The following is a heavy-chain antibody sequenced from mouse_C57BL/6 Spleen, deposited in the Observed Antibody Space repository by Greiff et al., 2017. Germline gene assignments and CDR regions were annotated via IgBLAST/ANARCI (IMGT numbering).Heavy chain of an antibody. J-gene: IGHJ1*03. Sequence: QVQLQQSGPELVKPGASVKISCKASGYAFSSSWLNWVKQRPGKGLEWIGRIYPGDGDTNYNGKFKGKATLTADKSSSTAYMQLSSLTSEDSAVYVCARLGGNYGYFDVWGTGTTGTVSS. V-gene: IGHV1-82*01. D-gene: IGHD2-1*01. CDR3: ARLGGNYGYFDV. CDR1: GYAFSSSW. CDR2: IYPGDGDT.